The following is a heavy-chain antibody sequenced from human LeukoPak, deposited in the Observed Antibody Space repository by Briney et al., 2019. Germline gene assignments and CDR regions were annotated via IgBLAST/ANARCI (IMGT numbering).Heavy chain of an antibody. Sequence: GGSLRLSCATSGFTFSTYWMSWVRQAPGKGLEWVATIKEDGGEKYYVDSAKGRFIISRDSAQNSLYLQMNSLRVEDTAVYYCARPTSPDSSSLNWFDPWGQGTLVTVSS. CDR3: ARPTSPDSSSLNWFDP. J-gene: IGHJ5*02. CDR2: IKEDGGEK. D-gene: IGHD6-13*01. CDR1: GFTFSTYW. V-gene: IGHV3-7*01.